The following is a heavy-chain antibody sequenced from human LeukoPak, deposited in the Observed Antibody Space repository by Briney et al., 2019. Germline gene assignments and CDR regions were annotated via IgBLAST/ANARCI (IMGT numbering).Heavy chain of an antibody. Sequence: PGGSLRLSCVASGFTFSSYGMHWVRQAPGKGLEWVAVISYDGSNKYYADSVKGRFTVSRDNSKNTLYLQMNSLRAEDTAVYYCAKSGDNISCYVCGMDVWGQGTTVTVSS. CDR3: AKSGDNISCYVCGMDV. J-gene: IGHJ6*02. CDR2: ISYDGSNK. CDR1: GFTFSSYG. V-gene: IGHV3-30*18. D-gene: IGHD3-22*01.